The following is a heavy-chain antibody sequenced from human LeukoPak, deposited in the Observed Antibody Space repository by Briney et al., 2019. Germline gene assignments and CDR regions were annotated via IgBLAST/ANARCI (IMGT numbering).Heavy chain of an antibody. CDR3: AKDASNYYAPVVDY. CDR2: ISGDSGSR. Sequence: PGGSLSLSCAASGSTFDDYAIHWVRQAPRKGLGWVSFISGDSGSRYYADSVKARFTISRDNSKDSLYLQMNSLRTEDTALYCCAKDASNYYAPVVDYWGQGTLVTVSS. V-gene: IGHV3-43*02. J-gene: IGHJ4*02. CDR1: GSTFDDYA. D-gene: IGHD3-22*01.